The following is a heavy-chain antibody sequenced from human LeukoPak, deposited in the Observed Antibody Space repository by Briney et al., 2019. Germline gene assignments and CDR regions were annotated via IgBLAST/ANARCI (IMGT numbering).Heavy chain of an antibody. CDR1: GGSISSGSYY. J-gene: IGHJ3*02. CDR2: IYTSGST. V-gene: IGHV4-61*02. Sequence: PSETLSLTCTVSGGSISSGSYYWSWIRQPAGKGLEWIGRIYTSGSTNYNPSLKSRVTISVDTSKNQFSLKLSSVTAADTAVYYCARGFGTLELPTKDAFDIWGQGTMVTVSS. CDR3: ARGFGTLELPTKDAFDI. D-gene: IGHD1-7*01.